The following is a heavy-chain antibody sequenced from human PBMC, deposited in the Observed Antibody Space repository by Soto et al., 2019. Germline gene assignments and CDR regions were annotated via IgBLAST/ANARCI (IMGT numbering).Heavy chain of an antibody. CDR2: ISASGAYT. D-gene: IGHD6-6*01. Sequence: PGGSLRLSCAASGFTFNNYAVSWARQTPGKGLEWVATISASGAYTFYADSVKGRFTISRDNSQNTLFLHMRSLRAGDTATYYCAKEVIAARPYYFDNWGQGTLVTVSS. CDR1: GFTFNNYA. V-gene: IGHV3-23*01. CDR3: AKEVIAARPYYFDN. J-gene: IGHJ4*02.